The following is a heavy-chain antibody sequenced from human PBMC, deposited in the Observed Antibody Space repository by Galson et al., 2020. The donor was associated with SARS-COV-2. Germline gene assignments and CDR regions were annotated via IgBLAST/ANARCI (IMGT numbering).Heavy chain of an antibody. CDR1: GFTFSTYS. V-gene: IGHV3-48*04. CDR3: ARGSTSSYNCFDP. CDR2: IGTSGSPV. Sequence: ETLSLTCAASGFTFSTYSMNWVRQAPGKGLEWVSYIGTSGSPVHYADSVKGRFTISRDNAKSSLYLQMNSLRAEDTAMYYCARGSTSSYNCFDPWGQGTLVTVSS. J-gene: IGHJ5*02. D-gene: IGHD6-6*01.